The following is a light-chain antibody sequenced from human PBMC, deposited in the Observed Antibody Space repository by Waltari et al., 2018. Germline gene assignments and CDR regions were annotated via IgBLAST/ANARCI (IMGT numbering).Light chain of an antibody. J-gene: IGKJ4*01. Sequence: DVVMTQSPLSLSITPGQPASISCRSSQSLVHSDGKIYLSWYQQKPGQPPRRLIYQVSNRDSGVPDRFSGSGAGTDFTLKISRVEAEDVGVYYCIQGTHLPLTFGGGTKVEIK. CDR2: QVS. CDR1: QSLVHSDGKIY. CDR3: IQGTHLPLT. V-gene: IGKV2-30*02.